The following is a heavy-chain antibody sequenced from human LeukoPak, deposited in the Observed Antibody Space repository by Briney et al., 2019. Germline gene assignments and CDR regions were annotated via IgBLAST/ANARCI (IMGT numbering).Heavy chain of an antibody. D-gene: IGHD3-9*01. CDR2: IKQDGSEK. J-gene: IGHJ4*02. Sequence: IKQDGSEKYYVDSVKGRFTISRDNAKNSLYLQMNSLRAEDTAVYYCARGGYFDWLLDLYDYWGQGTLVTVSS. CDR3: ARGGYFDWLLDLYDY. V-gene: IGHV3-7*01.